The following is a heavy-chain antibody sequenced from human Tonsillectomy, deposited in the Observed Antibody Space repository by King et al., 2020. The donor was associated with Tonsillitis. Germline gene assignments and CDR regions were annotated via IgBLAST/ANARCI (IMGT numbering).Heavy chain of an antibody. CDR1: GGSFSGYY. CDR3: ARGTACSSTSCYDY. CDR2: INHSGNT. Sequence: VQLQQWGAGLLKPSETLSLTCAVYGGSFSGYYWSWIRQPPGKGLEWIGEINHSGNTNYNPSLKSRVTISVDTSKNHVSLKLGSLTAADTAVYYCARGTACSSTSCYDYWGQGTLVTGSS. D-gene: IGHD2-2*01. J-gene: IGHJ4*02. V-gene: IGHV4-34*01.